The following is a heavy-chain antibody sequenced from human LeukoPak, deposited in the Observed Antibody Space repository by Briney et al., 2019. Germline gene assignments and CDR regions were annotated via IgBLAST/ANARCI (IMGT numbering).Heavy chain of an antibody. CDR2: IYYSGNT. CDR1: GGSISSYY. V-gene: IGHV4-59*01. CDR3: ARVAVDIAVAAFDY. Sequence: SETLALTCTVSGGSISSYYWSWIRQPPGKGLEWIGDIYYSGNTNYNPSLKSRVTISVDTSKNQFSLKLSSVTAADTAVYYCARVAVDIAVAAFDYWGQGTLVTVSS. J-gene: IGHJ4*02. D-gene: IGHD6-19*01.